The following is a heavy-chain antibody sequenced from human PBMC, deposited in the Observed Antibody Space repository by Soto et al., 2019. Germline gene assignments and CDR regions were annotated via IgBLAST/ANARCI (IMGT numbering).Heavy chain of an antibody. CDR1: GDSINDYY. V-gene: IGHV4-59*01. CDR2: IHYSGLT. CDR3: ARRWSGIDF. J-gene: IGHJ4*02. D-gene: IGHD3-3*01. Sequence: QVQLQESGPGLVKPSETLSLTCTVSGDSINDYYWTWIRQPPGVGLEWIGYIHYSGLTNYNPSLKSRVTISMDTSKNQFFLKLTSMAAADTAVYYCARRWSGIDFWGQGTLVTVSS.